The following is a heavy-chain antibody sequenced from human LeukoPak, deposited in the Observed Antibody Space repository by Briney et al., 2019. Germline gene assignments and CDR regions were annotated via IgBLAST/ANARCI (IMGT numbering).Heavy chain of an antibody. V-gene: IGHV3-23*01. J-gene: IGHJ4*02. CDR3: AKRGVVIRVILVGFHKEAYYFDS. D-gene: IGHD3-22*01. CDR2: ISDSGGRT. Sequence: GGSLRLSCAVSGITLSNYGMSWVRQVPGKGLEWVAGISDSGGRTKYADSVKGRFTISRDNSKNTLYLQMNSLRAEDTAVYFCAKRGVVIRVILVGFHKEAYYFDSWGQGALVTVSS. CDR1: GITLSNYG.